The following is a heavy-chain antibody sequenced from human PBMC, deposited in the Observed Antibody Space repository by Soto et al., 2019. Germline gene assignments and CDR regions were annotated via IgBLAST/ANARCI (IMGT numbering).Heavy chain of an antibody. J-gene: IGHJ4*02. D-gene: IGHD6-19*01. CDR3: GRDKGGGLAGKEYYFDY. CDR2: IYHSGST. Sequence: QVQLQESGPGLVKPSGTLSLTCVVSSGSISSSNWWSWVRQPPGKGLEWIGEIYHSGSTNYNPSLKGPGPLSIRKTKNQFSLKPGSLPAADTAFYYCGRDKGGGLAGKEYYFDYWGQGTLVTVSS. CDR1: SGSISSSNW. V-gene: IGHV4-4*02.